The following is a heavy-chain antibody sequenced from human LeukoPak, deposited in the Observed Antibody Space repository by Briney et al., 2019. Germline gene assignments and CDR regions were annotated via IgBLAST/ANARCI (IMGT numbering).Heavy chain of an antibody. V-gene: IGHV3-73*01. J-gene: IGHJ4*02. CDR1: GFTFSGSA. D-gene: IGHD1-1*01. CDR2: IRSKANSYTT. CDR3: TRTNNWNDGGNLFDY. Sequence: PGGSLKLSCAASGFTFSGSAMHWVRQASGKGLEWVGRIRSKANSYTTAYAASVKGRFTISRDDSKNTAYLQMNSLKTEDTAVYYCTRTNNWNDGGNLFDYGGQGTLVTVS.